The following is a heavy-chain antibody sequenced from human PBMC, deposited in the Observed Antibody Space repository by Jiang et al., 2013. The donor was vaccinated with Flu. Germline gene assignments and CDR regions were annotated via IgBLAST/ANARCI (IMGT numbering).Heavy chain of an antibody. V-gene: IGHV5-51*01. CDR3: ARPYSSGWYSFRHRGPSDDAFDI. J-gene: IGHJ3*02. Sequence: GAEVKKPGESLKISCKGSGYSFTSYWIGWVRQMPGKGLEWMGIIYPGDSDTRYSPSFQGQVTISADKSISTAYLQWSSLKASDTAMYYCARPYSSGWYSFRHRGPSDDAFDIWGQGTMVTVSS. D-gene: IGHD6-19*01. CDR1: GYSFTSYW. CDR2: IYPGDSDT.